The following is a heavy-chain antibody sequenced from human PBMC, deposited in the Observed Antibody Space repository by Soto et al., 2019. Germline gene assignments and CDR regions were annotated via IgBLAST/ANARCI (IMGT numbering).Heavy chain of an antibody. V-gene: IGHV4-34*01. CDR3: ARGERYFDWLPSPFDY. J-gene: IGHJ4*02. CDR2: INHSGST. D-gene: IGHD3-9*01. CDR1: GGSFSGYY. Sequence: SETLSLTCAVYGGSFSGYYWSWIRQPPGKGLEWIGEINHSGSTNYNPSLKSRVTISVDTSKNQFSLKLSSVTAADTAVYYCARGERYFDWLPSPFDYWGQGTLVTLSS.